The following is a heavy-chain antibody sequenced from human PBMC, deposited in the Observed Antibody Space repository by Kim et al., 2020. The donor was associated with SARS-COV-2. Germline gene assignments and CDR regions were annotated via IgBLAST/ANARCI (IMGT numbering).Heavy chain of an antibody. J-gene: IGHJ3*02. Sequence: GGSLRLSCAASGFTFSGSAMHWVRQASGKGLEWVGRIRSKAYSYATAYAASVKGRFTISRDDSKNTAYLQMSSLKTEDTAVYYCASVPGTTLAFWDAFGIWGPGTMGTVSS. CDR3: ASVPGTTLAFWDAFGI. CDR1: GFTFSGSA. CDR2: IRSKAYSYAT. D-gene: IGHD1-1*01. V-gene: IGHV3-73*01.